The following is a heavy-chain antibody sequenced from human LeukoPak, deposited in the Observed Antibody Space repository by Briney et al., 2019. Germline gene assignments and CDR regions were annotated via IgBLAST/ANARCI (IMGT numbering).Heavy chain of an antibody. D-gene: IGHD3-22*01. Sequence: KASETLSLTCAVSGASISSSNYYWGWVRQSPGKGLEWIGNIYSSGNTYYNASLKSRVTMYIDTSKNQFSLKLSSVTAADTAVYYCARSGRRGYHDSSGYYKYGGFSRGFDYWGQGTLVTVSS. CDR3: ARSGRRGYHDSSGYYKYGGFSRGFDY. J-gene: IGHJ4*02. V-gene: IGHV4-39*01. CDR2: IYSSGNT. CDR1: GASISSSNYY.